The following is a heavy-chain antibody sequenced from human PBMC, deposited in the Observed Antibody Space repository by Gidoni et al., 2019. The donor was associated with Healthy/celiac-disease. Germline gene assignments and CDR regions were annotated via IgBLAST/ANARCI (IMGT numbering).Heavy chain of an antibody. J-gene: IGHJ4*02. CDR1: GGSISSSSYY. V-gene: IGHV4-39*01. Sequence: QLPLQESCPGLVKPSETLSLTCTVSGGSISSSSYYWGWIRQPPGKGLEWIGRIYYSGSTYYNPSLKSRVTRSVDTSKNQFSLKLSSVTAADTAVYYCARHGEQQLFDYWGQGTLVTVSS. CDR2: IYYSGST. CDR3: ARHGEQQLFDY. D-gene: IGHD6-13*01.